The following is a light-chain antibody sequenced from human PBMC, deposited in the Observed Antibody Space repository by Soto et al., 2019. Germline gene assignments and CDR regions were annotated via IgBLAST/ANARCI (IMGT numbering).Light chain of an antibody. CDR3: QQYGSSPQT. Sequence: EIVLTQSPGTLSLSPGERATLSCRASQSVISNYLAWYQQKPGQAPRLLIYGASSRATGIPDRFSGSGSGTDFTLNIRRLEPEDFAVYYCQQYGSSPQTFGQGTKLEIK. J-gene: IGKJ2*01. V-gene: IGKV3-20*01. CDR2: GAS. CDR1: QSVISNY.